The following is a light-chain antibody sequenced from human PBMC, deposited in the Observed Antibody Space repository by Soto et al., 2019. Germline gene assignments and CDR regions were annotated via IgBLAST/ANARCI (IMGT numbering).Light chain of an antibody. CDR2: DVS. Sequence: ALTQPASVSGSPGQSLTISCTGTSSDVGGYNYVSWYQQHPGKAPKLMIYDVSNRPSGVSNRFSGSKSGNTASLTISGLQAEDEADYYCSSYTSSSTLVFGTGTKVTVL. J-gene: IGLJ1*01. V-gene: IGLV2-14*01. CDR3: SSYTSSSTLV. CDR1: SSDVGGYNY.